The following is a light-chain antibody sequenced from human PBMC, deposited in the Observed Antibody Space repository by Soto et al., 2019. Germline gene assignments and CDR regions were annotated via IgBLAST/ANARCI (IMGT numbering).Light chain of an antibody. J-gene: IGKJ1*01. CDR3: LQYGVPLWT. V-gene: IGKV3-20*01. CDR1: QSVTANY. CDR2: GAS. Sequence: EIALTQSPGTLSLSPGERATLSCRASQSVTANYLAWYQQKPGQAPRLLIYGASIGATGIPDRFSGSGSGTDFTLTISRLKPEDFAVYYCLQYGVPLWTFGQGTKVEIK.